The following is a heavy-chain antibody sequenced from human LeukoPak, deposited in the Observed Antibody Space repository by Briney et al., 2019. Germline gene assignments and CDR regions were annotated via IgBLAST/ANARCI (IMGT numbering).Heavy chain of an antibody. CDR3: ARGQGTLGFDY. V-gene: IGHV1-46*01. CDR2: INPSGGST. D-gene: IGHD1-26*01. CDR1: GYTFTGYY. J-gene: IGHJ4*02. Sequence: GASVKVSCKASGYTFTGYYMHWVRQAPGQGLEWMGIINPSGGSTSYAQKFQGRVTMTRDMSTSTVYMELSSLRSEDTAVYYCARGQGTLGFDYWGQGTLVTVSS.